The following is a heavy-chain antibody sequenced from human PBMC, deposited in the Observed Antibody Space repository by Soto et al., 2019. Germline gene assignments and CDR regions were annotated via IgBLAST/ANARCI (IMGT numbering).Heavy chain of an antibody. Sequence: GESLKISCNGSGYSFTSYWIGWVRQMPWKGLEWMGIIYPGDSDTRYSPSFQGQVTISADKSISTAYLQWSSLKASDTAMYYCARCTRYCSGGSCYSDAFDIWGQGTMVTVS. CDR2: IYPGDSDT. CDR3: ARCTRYCSGGSCYSDAFDI. V-gene: IGHV5-51*01. J-gene: IGHJ3*02. D-gene: IGHD2-15*01. CDR1: GYSFTSYW.